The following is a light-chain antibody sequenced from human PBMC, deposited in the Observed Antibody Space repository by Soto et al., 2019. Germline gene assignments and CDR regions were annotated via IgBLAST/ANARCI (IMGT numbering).Light chain of an antibody. CDR1: SSDVGGYNY. J-gene: IGLJ1*01. CDR2: DVS. Sequence: LTQPASMSGSPGQSISISCTGTSSDVGGYNYVSWYQQHPGKAPKLMIYDVSNRPSGVSNRFSGSKSGNTASLTISGLQAEDEADYYCSSYTSSSTYVFGTGNKVTVL. V-gene: IGLV2-14*01. CDR3: SSYTSSSTYV.